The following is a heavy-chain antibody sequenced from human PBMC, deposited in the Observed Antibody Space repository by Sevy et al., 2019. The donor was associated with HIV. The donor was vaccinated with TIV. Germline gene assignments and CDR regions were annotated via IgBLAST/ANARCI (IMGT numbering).Heavy chain of an antibody. CDR1: GFSLTTSGMS. CDR3: ARIRSYYADY. D-gene: IGHD3-10*01. CDR2: IDWDDDE. J-gene: IGHJ4*02. V-gene: IGHV2-70*11. Sequence: SGPTLVNPTQTLTLTCTFSGFSLTTSGMSVSWIRQPPGKALEWLARIDWDDDEYYSTYLKTRLTISKDTSKNQVVLSMTNVDPVDTATYYCARIRSYYADYWGQGTLVTVSS.